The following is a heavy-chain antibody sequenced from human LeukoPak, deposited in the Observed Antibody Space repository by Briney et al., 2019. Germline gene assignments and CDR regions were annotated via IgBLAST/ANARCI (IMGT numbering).Heavy chain of an antibody. CDR3: ARVDSGYDSSICYYYYYMDV. CDR2: IYYSGST. V-gene: IGHV4-59*01. Sequence: PSETLSLTCTVSGGSISSYYWSWIRQPPGKGLEWIGYIYYSGSTNYNPSLKSRVTISVDTSKNQFSLKLSSVTAADTAVYYCARVDSGYDSSICYYYYYMDVWGKGTTVTISS. D-gene: IGHD5-12*01. CDR1: GGSISSYY. J-gene: IGHJ6*03.